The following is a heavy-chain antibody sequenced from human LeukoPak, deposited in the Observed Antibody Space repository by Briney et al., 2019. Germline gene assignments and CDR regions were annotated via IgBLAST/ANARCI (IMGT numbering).Heavy chain of an antibody. CDR1: GGSISSSSYY. CDR3: ARRRRYYYGSGSHQASDY. D-gene: IGHD3-10*01. CDR2: IYYSGST. J-gene: IGHJ4*02. Sequence: SETLSLTCTVSGGSISSSSYYWGWIRQPPGKGLEWIGSIYYSGSTYYNPSLKSRVTISVDTSKNQFSLKLSSVTAADTAVYYCARRRRYYYGSGSHQASDYWGQGTLVTVSS. V-gene: IGHV4-39*01.